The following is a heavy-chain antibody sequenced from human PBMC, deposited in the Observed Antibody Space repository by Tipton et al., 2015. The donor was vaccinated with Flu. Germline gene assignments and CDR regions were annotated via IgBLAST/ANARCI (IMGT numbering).Heavy chain of an antibody. CDR2: IKQGGSEK. CDR1: GFTFSSYE. D-gene: IGHD2-2*01. J-gene: IGHJ4*02. Sequence: SLRLSCAASGFTFSSYEMNWVRQAPGKGLEWVANIKQGGSEKYYVDSVKGRFTISRDNAKNSLYLQMNSLRAEDTAVYYCARTRGGYCSSTSCYADYFDFWGQGTLVTVSS. CDR3: ARTRGGYCSSTSCYADYFDF. V-gene: IGHV3-7*03.